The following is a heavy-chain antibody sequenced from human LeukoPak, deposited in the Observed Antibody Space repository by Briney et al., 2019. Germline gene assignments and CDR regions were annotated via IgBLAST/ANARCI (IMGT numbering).Heavy chain of an antibody. J-gene: IGHJ4*02. CDR2: IGAGGTFT. V-gene: IGHV3-23*01. D-gene: IGHD1-26*01. CDR1: GFTFSSYA. CDR3: AEGSGSLDY. Sequence: GGSLRLSCTASGFTFSSYAMNWVRQAPGKGLEWVSGIGAGGTFTYYADSVKGRFTITRDSSKNTVYLQMNSLRAEDTAVYYCAEGSGSLDYWGQGTLVTVSS.